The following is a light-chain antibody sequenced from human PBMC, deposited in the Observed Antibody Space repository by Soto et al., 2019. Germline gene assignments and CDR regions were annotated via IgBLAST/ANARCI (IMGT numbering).Light chain of an antibody. CDR3: XQGYSYPRT. CDR1: QGIRND. CDR2: ATS. J-gene: IGKJ1*01. V-gene: IGKV1-6*01. Sequence: AIQMTQSPSSLSASVGDRVTITCRASQGIRNDLGWYQQRPGKAPKLLIYATSNLQTGVPSRFSGSGSGTDXTLTIXSLQPEDFATYYXXQGYSYPRTFGQGTKVEIK.